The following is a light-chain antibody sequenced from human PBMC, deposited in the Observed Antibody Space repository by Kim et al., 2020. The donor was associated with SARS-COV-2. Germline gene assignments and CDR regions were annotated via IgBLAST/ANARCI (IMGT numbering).Light chain of an antibody. CDR3: QQSYSTPWA. Sequence: AAVGDRVTITCRASQSIRSYLNWYQQKPGKAPKLLIDAASSLQSGVPSRFSGSGSGTDFTLTISSLQPEDFATYYCQQSYSTPWAFGQGTKVDIK. J-gene: IGKJ1*01. CDR2: AAS. V-gene: IGKV1-39*01. CDR1: QSIRSY.